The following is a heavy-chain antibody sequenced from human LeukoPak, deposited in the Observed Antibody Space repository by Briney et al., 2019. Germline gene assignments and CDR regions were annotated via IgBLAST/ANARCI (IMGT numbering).Heavy chain of an antibody. J-gene: IGHJ5*02. CDR2: ISSSSSYI. Sequence: GGSLRLSCAASGFTFSSYSMNWVRQAPGKGLEWVSSISSSSSYIYYADSVKGRFTISRDNAKNSLYLQMSSLRAEDMAVYYCARGPVVPAAINWFDPWGQGTLVTVSS. CDR1: GFTFSSYS. CDR3: ARGPVVPAAINWFDP. V-gene: IGHV3-21*01. D-gene: IGHD2-2*01.